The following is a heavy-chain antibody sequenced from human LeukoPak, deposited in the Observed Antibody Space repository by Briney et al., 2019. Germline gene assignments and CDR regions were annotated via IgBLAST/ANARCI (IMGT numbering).Heavy chain of an antibody. Sequence: SQTLSLTCTVSGGSISSGDYYCSWIRQPPGKGLEWIGYIFNGGSTYYNPSLKSRVTISVDTSKNQFSLKLSSVTAADTAVYYCAMSSGYDIDYWGQGTLVTVSS. D-gene: IGHD5-12*01. J-gene: IGHJ4*02. V-gene: IGHV4-30-4*01. CDR2: IFNGGST. CDR3: AMSSGYDIDY. CDR1: GGSISSGDYY.